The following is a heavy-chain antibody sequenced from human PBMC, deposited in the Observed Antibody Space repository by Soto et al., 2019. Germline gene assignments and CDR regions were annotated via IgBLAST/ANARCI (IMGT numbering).Heavy chain of an antibody. CDR2: IYYSGST. CDR1: GVSISGSRYY. J-gene: IGHJ6*02. V-gene: IGHV4-39*01. D-gene: IGHD3-10*01. CDR3: ARGGIPPSGYGVAYAMDV. Sequence: SETLSLTCTVSGVSISGSRYYWGWIRQPPGRGLEWIGNIYYSGSTYYTPALKSRVTLSVDTSKNQFSLNLNSVTAADTAVYYCARGGIPPSGYGVAYAMDVWGQGTTVTVS.